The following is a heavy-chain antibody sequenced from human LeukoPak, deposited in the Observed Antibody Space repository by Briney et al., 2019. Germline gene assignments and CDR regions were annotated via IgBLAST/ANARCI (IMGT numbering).Heavy chain of an antibody. CDR3: GNYYDSSGYPAKSDY. CDR2: INHSGST. Sequence: SETLSLTCAVYGGSFSGYYWSWVRQPPGKGLEWVGEINHSGSTNYNPSLKSRVTISVDTSKNQFSLKLSSVTAADTAVYYCGNYYDSSGYPAKSDYWGQGTLVTVSS. J-gene: IGHJ4*02. D-gene: IGHD3-22*01. V-gene: IGHV4-34*01. CDR1: GGSFSGYY.